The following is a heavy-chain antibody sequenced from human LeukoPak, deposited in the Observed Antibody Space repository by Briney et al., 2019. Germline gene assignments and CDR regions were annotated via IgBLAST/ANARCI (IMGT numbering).Heavy chain of an antibody. CDR1: GFTFSSHA. CDR2: ISGSGGST. D-gene: IGHD6-19*01. J-gene: IGHJ4*02. Sequence: QPGGSLRLSCAASGFTFSSHAMSWVRQAPGKGLEWVSAISGSGGSTYYADSVKGRFTISRDNFKNTVYLQMNSLRAEDAAVYYCAKDPVEYSSGWSLGYWGQGTLVTVSS. CDR3: AKDPVEYSSGWSLGY. V-gene: IGHV3-23*01.